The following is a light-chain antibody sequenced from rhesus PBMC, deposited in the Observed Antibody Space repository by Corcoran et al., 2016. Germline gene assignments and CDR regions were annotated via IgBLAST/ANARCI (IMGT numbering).Light chain of an antibody. CDR3: QQYSSSPLT. V-gene: IGKV1-22*01. J-gene: IGKJ4*01. CDR2: KAS. Sequence: DIQMTQSPSSLSASVGDTVTITCRASQSISSWLAWYQQKPGKAPKLLIDKASTLQSGVPSRLSGSGSGTDFTLPISSLQSEDFATYYCQQYSSSPLTFGGGTKVEIK. CDR1: QSISSW.